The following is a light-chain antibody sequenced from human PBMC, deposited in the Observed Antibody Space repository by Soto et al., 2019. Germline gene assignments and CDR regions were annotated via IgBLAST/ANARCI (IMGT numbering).Light chain of an antibody. V-gene: IGLV1-47*01. CDR1: SSNIVGHF. Sequence: QSVLTQPPPSSGTPCQSLPISCSGSSSNIVGHFVYWYQHLPGTAPKLLIFRDGQRPSGVPARFFGSKYGTSASLAITGLRSEDEADYYCAVWDQSLTGWVFGGGTKVTVL. CDR3: AVWDQSLTGWV. CDR2: RDG. J-gene: IGLJ3*02.